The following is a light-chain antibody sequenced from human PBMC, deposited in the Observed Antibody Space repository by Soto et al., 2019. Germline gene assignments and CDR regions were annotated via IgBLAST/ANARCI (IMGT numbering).Light chain of an antibody. V-gene: IGKV3-15*01. J-gene: IGKJ5*01. CDR2: GAS. CDR1: QSININ. Sequence: EVGMTQSPATLSVSPGERATLSCRASQSININLAWYQQKPGQAPRLLIYGASTRATGLPARFSGSGSGTEFTLIISSLQSEDSAVYYCQQYDIWPITSCQVTRLEIK. CDR3: QQYDIWPIT.